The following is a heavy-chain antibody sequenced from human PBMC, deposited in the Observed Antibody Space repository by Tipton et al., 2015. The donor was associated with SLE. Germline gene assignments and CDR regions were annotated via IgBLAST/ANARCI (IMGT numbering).Heavy chain of an antibody. CDR3: ARDRFVDSGWYYFDY. D-gene: IGHD6-19*01. J-gene: IGHJ4*02. Sequence: SLRLSCAASGFTFSSYWMSWVRQAPGKGLEWVANIKQDGSEKYYVDSVKGRFTISRDNAKNSLYLQMNSLRAEDTAVYYCARDRFVDSGWYYFDYWGQGTLVTVSS. CDR2: IKQDGSEK. V-gene: IGHV3-7*01. CDR1: GFTFSSYW.